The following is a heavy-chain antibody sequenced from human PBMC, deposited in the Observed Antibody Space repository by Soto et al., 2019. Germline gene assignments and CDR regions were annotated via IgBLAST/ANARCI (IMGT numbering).Heavy chain of an antibody. CDR1: GGPISSSDFY. D-gene: IGHD4-17*01. CDR2: IFYSGNT. CDR3: ARAGMNTVTVDY. J-gene: IGHJ4*02. V-gene: IGHV4-30-4*01. Sequence: PSETLSLTCTVSGGPISSSDFYWSWSRQPPGKGLEWIGHIFYSGNTYYNPSLKSRAFISVDTSKNQFSLKVRSVTATDTAVYYCARAGMNTVTVDYWGEGTLVTVSS.